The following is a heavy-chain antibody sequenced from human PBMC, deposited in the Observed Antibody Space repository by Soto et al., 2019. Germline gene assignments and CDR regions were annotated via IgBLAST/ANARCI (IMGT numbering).Heavy chain of an antibody. J-gene: IGHJ4*02. Sequence: GGSLRLSCAASGFTFSSYGMHWVRQAPGKGLEWVAVIWYDGSNKYYADSVKGRFTISRDNSKNTLYLQMNSLRAEDTAVYYCARDSAVVPAASEDIVVVVAAKGGYYFDYWGQGTLVTVSS. V-gene: IGHV3-33*01. CDR2: IWYDGSNK. CDR1: GFTFSSYG. D-gene: IGHD2-15*01. CDR3: ARDSAVVPAASEDIVVVVAAKGGYYFDY.